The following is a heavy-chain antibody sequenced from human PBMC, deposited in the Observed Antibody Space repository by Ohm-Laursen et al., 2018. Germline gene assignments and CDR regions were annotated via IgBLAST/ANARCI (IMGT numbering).Heavy chain of an antibody. Sequence: ASVKVSCNASGYTFTSYDINWVRQATGQGLEWMGWMNPNSGNTGYAQKFQGRVTMTRNTSISTAYMELSSLRSEDTAVYYCAREGSSGKRGYYYGMDVWGQGTTVTVSS. CDR1: GYTFTSYD. CDR3: AREGSSGKRGYYYGMDV. D-gene: IGHD6-19*01. V-gene: IGHV1-8*01. CDR2: MNPNSGNT. J-gene: IGHJ6*02.